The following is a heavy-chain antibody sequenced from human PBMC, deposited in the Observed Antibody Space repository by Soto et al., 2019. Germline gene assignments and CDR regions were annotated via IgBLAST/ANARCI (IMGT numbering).Heavy chain of an antibody. CDR2: VYHNGIM. Sequence: PSETLSLTCSVSGYSIRSGYYWGWVRQAPGKGLEWLGSVYHNGIMFHNPSFQSRVTISVDTSKNQFSLNLRSVTAADTAVYYCADLWFGELALNYCGHGILVTVYS. CDR1: GYSIRSGYY. CDR3: ADLWFGELALNY. D-gene: IGHD3-10*01. J-gene: IGHJ4*01. V-gene: IGHV4-38-2*02.